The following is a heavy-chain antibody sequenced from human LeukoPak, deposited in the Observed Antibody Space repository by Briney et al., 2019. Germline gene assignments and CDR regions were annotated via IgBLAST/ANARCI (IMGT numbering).Heavy chain of an antibody. D-gene: IGHD3-22*01. CDR3: AKDRAYYDSSGLFDY. CDR1: GFTFSSYD. J-gene: IGHJ4*02. V-gene: IGHV3-23*01. Sequence: GGSLRLSCAASGFTFSSYDMSWVRQAPGKGLEWVSDISGSGGRTHYADSVKGRFTISRDNSKNTLYLQMNSLRAEDTAVYYCAKDRAYYDSSGLFDYRGQGTLVTVSS. CDR2: ISGSGGRT.